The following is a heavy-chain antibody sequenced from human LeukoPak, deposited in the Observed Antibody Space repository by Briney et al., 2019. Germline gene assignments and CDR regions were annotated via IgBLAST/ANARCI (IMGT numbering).Heavy chain of an antibody. CDR2: INHSGST. Sequence: SETLSLTCAVYGGSFSGYYWSWIRHPPGKGREWIGEINHSGSTTNNPSLNSRVTMSVDTSKNQFFLKLASVTAADPGVYYCARGLAPRSAIWGQGTLVTVSS. J-gene: IGHJ4*02. V-gene: IGHV4-34*01. D-gene: IGHD6-6*01. CDR1: GGSFSGYY. CDR3: ARGLAPRSAI.